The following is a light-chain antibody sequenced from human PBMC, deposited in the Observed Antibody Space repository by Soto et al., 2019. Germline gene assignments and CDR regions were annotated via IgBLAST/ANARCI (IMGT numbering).Light chain of an antibody. CDR3: QQYSRWPRET. Sequence: EIGLTQSPATLSLSPGDRVTLSCRASQSVSNYLSWYQQKPGQAPRLLIYEASKRATGIPARFSGSGSGTDFTLTISSLETEDFAVYFCQQYSRWPRETFGPGTKVDIK. CDR1: QSVSNY. V-gene: IGKV3-11*01. CDR2: EAS. J-gene: IGKJ3*01.